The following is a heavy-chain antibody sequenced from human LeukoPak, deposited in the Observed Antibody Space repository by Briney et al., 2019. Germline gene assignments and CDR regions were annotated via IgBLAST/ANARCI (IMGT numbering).Heavy chain of an antibody. CDR2: INHSGST. J-gene: IGHJ3*02. Sequence: SETLSPTCAVYGGSFSGYYWSWIRQRPGKGLEWIGEINHSGSTNYNPSLKSRVTISVDTSKNQFSLKLSSVTAADTAVYYCARDRGTYYYDSSGYYDAFDIWGRGTMVTVSS. V-gene: IGHV4-34*01. CDR3: ARDRGTYYYDSSGYYDAFDI. D-gene: IGHD3-22*01. CDR1: GGSFSGYY.